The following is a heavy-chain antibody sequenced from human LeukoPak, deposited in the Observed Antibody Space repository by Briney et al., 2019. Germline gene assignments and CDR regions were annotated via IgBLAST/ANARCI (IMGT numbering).Heavy chain of an antibody. CDR1: GDSFTSVTDY. V-gene: IGHV4-61*02. Sequence: PSETLSLTCTVSGDSFTSVTDYWAWIRQPAGKELEWIGRIYTSGSTNYNPSLKSRVTISVDTSKNQFSLKLSSVTAADTAVYYCARDSQLVLPLFDYWGQGTLVTVSS. CDR3: ARDSQLVLPLFDY. J-gene: IGHJ4*02. CDR2: IYTSGST. D-gene: IGHD6-13*01.